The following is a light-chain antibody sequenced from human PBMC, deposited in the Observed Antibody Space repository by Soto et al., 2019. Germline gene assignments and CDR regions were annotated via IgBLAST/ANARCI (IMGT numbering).Light chain of an antibody. Sequence: MLTQYPDALSLSSGERATLSCRASQSVSSYLAWYQQKPGQAPRLLIYDASNRATGIPARFSGTGSGTDFTLTIYNLEPEDFTLYYCQVRTNRSIAFGRGTLLEVK. CDR2: DAS. J-gene: IGKJ5*01. V-gene: IGKV3-11*01. CDR1: QSVSSY. CDR3: QVRTNRSIA.